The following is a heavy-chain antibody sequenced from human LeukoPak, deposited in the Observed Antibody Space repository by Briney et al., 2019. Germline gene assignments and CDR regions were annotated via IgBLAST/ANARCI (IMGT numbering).Heavy chain of an antibody. CDR3: ARDDYGDYVFRDAFDI. J-gene: IGHJ3*02. Sequence: PSETLSLTCTVSGVSISSSNSYWGWIRQPPGKGLEWIGSIYYSGNTYYNASLKGQVSISIDTSKNQFSLRLTSVTAADTAVYYCARDDYGDYVFRDAFDIWGQGTMVTVSS. CDR2: IYYSGNT. V-gene: IGHV4-39*02. CDR1: GVSISSSNSY. D-gene: IGHD4-17*01.